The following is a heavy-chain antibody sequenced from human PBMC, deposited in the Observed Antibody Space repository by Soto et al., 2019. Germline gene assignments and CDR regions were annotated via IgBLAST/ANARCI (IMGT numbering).Heavy chain of an antibody. CDR2: IIPILGIA. Sequence: QVQLVQSGAEVKKPGSSVKVSCKASGGTFSSYTISWVRQAPGQGLEWMGRIIPILGIANYAQKFQGRVTITADKSTSTAYMELSSLRSEDTAVYYCARDRARITMVRGCDDAFDIWGQGTMVTVSS. D-gene: IGHD3-10*01. CDR3: ARDRARITMVRGCDDAFDI. CDR1: GGTFSSYT. V-gene: IGHV1-69*08. J-gene: IGHJ3*02.